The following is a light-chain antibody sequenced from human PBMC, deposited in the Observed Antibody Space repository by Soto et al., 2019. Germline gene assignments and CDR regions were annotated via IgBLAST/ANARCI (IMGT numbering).Light chain of an antibody. Sequence: DIQMTQSPSTLSAPVGARVTITCRASQSISSYLNWYQQKPGKAPKLLIYAASSLQSGVPSRFSGSGSGTDFTLTISSLQPEDFATYYCQQSYSTLWTFGQGTKVDIK. CDR1: QSISSY. CDR3: QQSYSTLWT. CDR2: AAS. V-gene: IGKV1-39*01. J-gene: IGKJ1*01.